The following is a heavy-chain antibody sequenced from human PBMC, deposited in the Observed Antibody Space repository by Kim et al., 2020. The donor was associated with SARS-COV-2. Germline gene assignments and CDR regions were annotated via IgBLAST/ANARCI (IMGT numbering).Heavy chain of an antibody. CDR3: AMSGDIVVVAPEGMDV. CDR1: GYIFTSYW. CDR2: IDPSDSYT. J-gene: IGHJ6*02. D-gene: IGHD2-15*01. V-gene: IGHV5-10-1*01. Sequence: GESLKISCKGSGYIFTSYWISWVRQMPGKGLEWMGRIDPSDSYTHYSPSFQGHVTISADKSISTAYLQWISLKASDTAMYYCAMSGDIVVVAPEGMDVWGQGTTVAVSS.